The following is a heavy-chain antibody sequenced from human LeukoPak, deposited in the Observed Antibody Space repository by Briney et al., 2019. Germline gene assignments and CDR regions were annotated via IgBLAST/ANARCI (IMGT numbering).Heavy chain of an antibody. V-gene: IGHV4-30-2*01. J-gene: IGHJ4*02. CDR3: AREARKTGQWLMNY. CDR1: GGSISSGGYY. D-gene: IGHD6-19*01. Sequence: SETLSLTCTVSGGSISSGGYYWSWIRQPPGKGLEWIGYIYHSGSTYYNPSLKSRVTISVDRSKNQFSLKLSSVTAADTAVYYCAREARKTGQWLMNYWGQGTLVTVPS. CDR2: IYHSGST.